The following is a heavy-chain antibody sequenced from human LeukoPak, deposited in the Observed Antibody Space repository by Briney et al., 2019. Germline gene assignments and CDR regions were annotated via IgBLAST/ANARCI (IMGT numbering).Heavy chain of an antibody. CDR1: GFIFSSYA. D-gene: IGHD6-19*01. V-gene: IGHV3-23*01. CDR2: ISGSGGST. CDR3: AKVLGSSGWKSPLSDY. J-gene: IGHJ4*02. Sequence: QTGGSLRLSCAASGFIFSSYAMSWVRQAPGKGLEWVSAISGSGGSTYYADSVKGRFTISRDNSKNTLYLQMNSLRAEDTAVYYCAKVLGSSGWKSPLSDYWGQGTLVTVSS.